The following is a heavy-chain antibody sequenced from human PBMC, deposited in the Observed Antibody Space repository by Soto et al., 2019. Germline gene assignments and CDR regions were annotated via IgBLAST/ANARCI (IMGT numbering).Heavy chain of an antibody. V-gene: IGHV1-8*01. D-gene: IGHD6-19*01. CDR2: MNPNSGNT. J-gene: IGHJ4*02. Sequence: QVQLVQSGAEVKKPGASVKVSCKASGYTFTSYEINWVRQATGQGLAWMGWMNPNSGNTGYAQKFQGRVTMTRNTSISTAYMELSRLRSEDTAVYYCARGQSGYSSGWSPNDYWGQGTLVTVSS. CDR3: ARGQSGYSSGWSPNDY. CDR1: GYTFTSYE.